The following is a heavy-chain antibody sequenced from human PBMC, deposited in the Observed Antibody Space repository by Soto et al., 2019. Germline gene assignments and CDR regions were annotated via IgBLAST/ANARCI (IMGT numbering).Heavy chain of an antibody. CDR3: AKDRRHCSSTSCALYGMDV. CDR1: GFTFSSYA. CDR2: ISGSGGST. J-gene: IGHJ6*02. D-gene: IGHD2-2*01. Sequence: GGSLRLSCAASGFTFSSYAMSWVRQAPGKGLEWVSAISGSGGSTYYADSVKGRFTISRDNSKNTLYLQMNSLRAEDTAVYYCAKDRRHCSSTSCALYGMDVWGQGTTVTVSS. V-gene: IGHV3-23*01.